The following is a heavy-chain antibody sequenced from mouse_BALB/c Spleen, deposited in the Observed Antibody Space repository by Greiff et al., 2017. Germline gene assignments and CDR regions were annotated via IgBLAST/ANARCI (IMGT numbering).Heavy chain of an antibody. CDR1: GYTFTNYW. Sequence: VMLVESGAELVRPGTSVKISCKASGYTFTNYWLGWVKQRPGHGLEWIGDIYPGGGYTNYNEKFKGKATLTADTSSSTAYMQLSSLTSEDSAVYFCARGDYYGSSYYFDYWGQGTTLTVSS. D-gene: IGHD1-1*01. V-gene: IGHV1-63*02. J-gene: IGHJ2*01. CDR3: ARGDYYGSSYYFDY. CDR2: IYPGGGYT.